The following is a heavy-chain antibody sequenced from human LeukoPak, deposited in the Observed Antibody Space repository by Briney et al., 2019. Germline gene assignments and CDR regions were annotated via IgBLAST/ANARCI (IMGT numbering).Heavy chain of an antibody. V-gene: IGHV4-59*01. CDR3: ARDGNPWNLDV. CDR1: GDSIISSY. Sequence: PSETLSLTCTVSGDSIISSYWSWIRQPPGKALEWIGYIYYSGRTSYNPSLKSRVTMSVDTSKNQFSLKLSSVTAADTAVYYCARDGNPWNLDVWGRGTLVTVSS. CDR2: IYYSGRT. J-gene: IGHJ2*01. D-gene: IGHD1-14*01.